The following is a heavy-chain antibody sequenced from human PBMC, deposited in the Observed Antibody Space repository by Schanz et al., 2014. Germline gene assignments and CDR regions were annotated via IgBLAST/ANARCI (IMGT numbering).Heavy chain of an antibody. Sequence: QVQLRESGPGLVKPSKTLSLTCTVSGASISGSSDYWGWIRQSPGKGLEWIGNIYYTGTTYYNPSLKGRVSISVDTSKNQVPLKLTSVPAADTAVFYCARRDNYLSAFDIWGQGTMVTVSS. CDR1: GASISGSSDY. D-gene: IGHD4-4*01. CDR2: IYYTGTT. J-gene: IGHJ3*02. V-gene: IGHV4-39*01. CDR3: ARRDNYLSAFDI.